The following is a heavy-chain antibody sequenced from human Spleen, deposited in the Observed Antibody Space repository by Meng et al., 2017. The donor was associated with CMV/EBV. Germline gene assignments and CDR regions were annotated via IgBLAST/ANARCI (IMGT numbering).Heavy chain of an antibody. D-gene: IGHD6-19*01. Sequence: SETLSLTCTVSGGSISSNSYFWGWIRQPPGKGLEWIGYIDYSGSTYYNPSLKSRVSISGNTSKNQLSLKLSSVTAADTAVYYCARRGTAVGDGLDVWGQGTTVTVSS. CDR1: GGSISSNSYF. CDR3: ARRGTAVGDGLDV. CDR2: IDYSGST. V-gene: IGHV4-39*07. J-gene: IGHJ6*02.